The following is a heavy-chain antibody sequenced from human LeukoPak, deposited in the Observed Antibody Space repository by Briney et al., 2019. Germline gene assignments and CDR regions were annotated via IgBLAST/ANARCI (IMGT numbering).Heavy chain of an antibody. J-gene: IGHJ3*02. CDR1: GFIFSDYY. Sequence: GGSLRLSCAASGFIFSDYYMSWIRQAPGKGLEWVSDISSSGSSIYYADSVKGRSTISRDNARNSLYLQMNSLRVEDTAVYYCARPNASGNYRAFDIWGQGIMVTVSS. CDR2: ISSSGSSI. D-gene: IGHD3-10*01. V-gene: IGHV3-11*04. CDR3: ARPNASGNYRAFDI.